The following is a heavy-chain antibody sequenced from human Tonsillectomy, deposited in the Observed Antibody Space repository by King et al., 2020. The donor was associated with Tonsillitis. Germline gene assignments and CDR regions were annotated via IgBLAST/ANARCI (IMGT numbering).Heavy chain of an antibody. Sequence: VQLVESGGGLVKPGGSLRLSCAASGFTFSNAWMSWVRQAPGKGLEWVGRIKSKTDGGTTDYAAPVKGRFTISRDDSKNTLYLQMNSLKTEDTAVYYCTPGIMAVAVFDPWGQGTLVTVSS. D-gene: IGHD1-26*01. J-gene: IGHJ5*02. CDR1: GFTFSNAW. CDR3: TPGIMAVAVFDP. CDR2: IKSKTDGGTT. V-gene: IGHV3-15*01.